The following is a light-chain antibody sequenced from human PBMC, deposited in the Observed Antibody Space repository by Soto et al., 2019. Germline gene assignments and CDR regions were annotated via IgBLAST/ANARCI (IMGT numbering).Light chain of an antibody. CDR3: QQFNSVPYT. Sequence: DIQMTQSPSTLSASVGDRVTITCRASRSAGEWLAWYQQKPGKAPKLLIYEVSRLHSGVPSRFSAGGSETEFSLTIDSLQPDAFAIYYCQQFNSVPYTFRPGTKVEIK. V-gene: IGKV1-5*03. J-gene: IGKJ2*01. CDR1: RSAGEW. CDR2: EVS.